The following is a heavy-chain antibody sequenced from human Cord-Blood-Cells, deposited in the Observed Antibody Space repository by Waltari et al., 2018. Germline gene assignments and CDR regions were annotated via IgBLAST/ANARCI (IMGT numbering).Heavy chain of an antibody. V-gene: IGHV1-24*01. D-gene: IGHD2-15*01. Sequence: QVQLVQSGAEVKKPGASVKVSCKVSGYTLTELSMHWVRQAPGKGFEWMGGDDPEDGETIYAEKCQGRVTMTEDTSTDTAYMELGRLRAEDTAVYYCATMVQSWGVAANWFDPWGQGTLVTVSS. J-gene: IGHJ5*02. CDR1: GYTLTELS. CDR2: DDPEDGET. CDR3: ATMVQSWGVAANWFDP.